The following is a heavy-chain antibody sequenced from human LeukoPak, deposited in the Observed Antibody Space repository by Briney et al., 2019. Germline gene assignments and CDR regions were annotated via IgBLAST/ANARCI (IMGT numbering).Heavy chain of an antibody. J-gene: IGHJ4*02. CDR2: IRYDGSNK. CDR1: GFNFSSYG. Sequence: GGSLRLSCAASGFNFSSYGMHWVRQAPGKGLEWVAFIRYDGSNKYYADSVKGRFTISRDNSKNTLYLQTNSLRAEDTAVYYCARAVGEDYIVVVVAATFDYWGQGTLVTVSS. CDR3: ARAVGEDYIVVVVAATFDY. V-gene: IGHV3-30*02. D-gene: IGHD2-15*01.